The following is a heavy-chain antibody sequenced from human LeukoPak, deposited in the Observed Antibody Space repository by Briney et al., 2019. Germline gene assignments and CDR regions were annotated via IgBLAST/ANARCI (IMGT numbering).Heavy chain of an antibody. D-gene: IGHD1-1*01. Sequence: GGSLRLSCAASGFTFSSYWMHWVRHAPGKGLVWVSRINSDGSSTSYADSVKGRFTISRDNAKNTLYLQMNSLRAEDTAVYYCARAEELERLPGPWQYYFDYWGQGTLVTVSS. CDR1: GFTFSSYW. CDR3: ARAEELERLPGPWQYYFDY. V-gene: IGHV3-74*01. J-gene: IGHJ4*02. CDR2: INSDGSST.